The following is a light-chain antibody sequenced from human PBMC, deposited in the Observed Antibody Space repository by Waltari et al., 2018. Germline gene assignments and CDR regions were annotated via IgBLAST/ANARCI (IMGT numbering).Light chain of an antibody. V-gene: IGLV3-25*03. Sequence: SYELTQPPSVSVSPGQTARITCSGDALPKQYAYWYQQKPGQAPVVVIYKDSERQSGIPERFSGSSSGTTVTLTISGVQAEDEADYCCQSADSSGTYLVFGGGTKLTVL. J-gene: IGLJ2*01. CDR2: KDS. CDR1: ALPKQY. CDR3: QSADSSGTYLV.